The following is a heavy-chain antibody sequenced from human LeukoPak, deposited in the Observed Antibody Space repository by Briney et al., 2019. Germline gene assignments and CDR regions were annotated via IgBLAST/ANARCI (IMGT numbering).Heavy chain of an antibody. CDR3: ASGANVAN. V-gene: IGHV1-2*02. CDR1: GYTFTGYY. J-gene: IGHJ4*02. Sequence: ASVKVSCKASGYTFTGYYMHWVRQAPGQGLEWMGWINSNSGATDYAQKFQGRVTMTRDTSISTAYMELSSLRSDDTAVYFCASGANVANWGQGTLVTVSS. D-gene: IGHD4/OR15-4a*01. CDR2: INSNSGAT.